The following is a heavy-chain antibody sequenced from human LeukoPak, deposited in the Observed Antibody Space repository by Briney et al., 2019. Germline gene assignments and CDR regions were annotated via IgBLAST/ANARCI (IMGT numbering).Heavy chain of an antibody. Sequence: ASVKVSCKASGYTFTSYGISWVRQAPGQGLEWMGWISAYNGNTNYAQKLQGRVTMTTDTSTSTAYMELRSLRSDDTAVYYCARCPSPYYDFWSGRYYYYYMDVWGKGTTVTVSS. V-gene: IGHV1-18*01. CDR1: GYTFTSYG. J-gene: IGHJ6*03. D-gene: IGHD3-3*01. CDR3: ARCPSPYYDFWSGRYYYYYMDV. CDR2: ISAYNGNT.